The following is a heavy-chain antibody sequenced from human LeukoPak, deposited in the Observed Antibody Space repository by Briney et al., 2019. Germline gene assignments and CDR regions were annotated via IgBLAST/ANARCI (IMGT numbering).Heavy chain of an antibody. Sequence: SETLSLTRTVSSGSISSYYWSWIRQPPGKGLEWIGYVYYSGSANYNPSLKSRVTLSVDTSKNQFSLKLSSVTAADTAVYYCARHEKLGQFDYWGQGTLVTVSS. CDR2: VYYSGSA. V-gene: IGHV4-59*08. D-gene: IGHD3-10*01. J-gene: IGHJ4*02. CDR1: SGSISSYY. CDR3: ARHEKLGQFDY.